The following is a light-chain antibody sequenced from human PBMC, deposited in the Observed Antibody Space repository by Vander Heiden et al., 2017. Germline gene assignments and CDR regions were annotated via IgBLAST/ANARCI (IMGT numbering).Light chain of an antibody. CDR2: DVT. CDR1: SSDVGTYNE. J-gene: IGLJ2*01. CDR3: CSYAGSYTLV. Sequence: QSALNQPRPMSGSPGQSVTISCTGTSSDVGTYNEVSWYQQHPGKAPKPIMYDVTKGPSGVPDRFPGSKSGNTASLTISGLQAEDEADYYCCSYAGSYTLVFGGGTKLTVL. V-gene: IGLV2-11*01.